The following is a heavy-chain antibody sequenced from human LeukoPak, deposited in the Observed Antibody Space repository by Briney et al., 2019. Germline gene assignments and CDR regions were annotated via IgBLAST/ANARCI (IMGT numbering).Heavy chain of an antibody. Sequence: GGSLRLSCAASGFTFSSYAMHWVRQAPGKGLEWVAVISYDGSNKYYADSVKGRFTISRDNSKNTLYLQMNSLRAEDTAVYYCARERANSSSWFFWLDPWGQGTLVTVSS. CDR3: ARERANSSSWFFWLDP. CDR2: ISYDGSNK. J-gene: IGHJ5*02. V-gene: IGHV3-30*01. CDR1: GFTFSSYA. D-gene: IGHD6-13*01.